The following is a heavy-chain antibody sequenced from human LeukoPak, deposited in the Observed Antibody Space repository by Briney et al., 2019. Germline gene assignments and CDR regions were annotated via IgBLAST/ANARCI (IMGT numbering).Heavy chain of an antibody. D-gene: IGHD6-19*01. CDR2: ISGRDGNT. V-gene: IGHV3-23*01. CDR3: AKDRIVMSGFFDY. Sequence: GGSLRLSCAASGFTFSSYAMSWVRQAPGKGLEWVSGISGRDGNTYYADSVKGRFTISRDDSKNTLYLQMISLRVEDTAIYYCAKDRIVMSGFFDYWGQGTLVTVSS. CDR1: GFTFSSYA. J-gene: IGHJ4*02.